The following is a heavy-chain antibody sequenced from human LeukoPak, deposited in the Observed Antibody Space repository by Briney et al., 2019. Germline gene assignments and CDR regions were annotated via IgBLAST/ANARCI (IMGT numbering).Heavy chain of an antibody. D-gene: IGHD2-15*01. CDR2: IYHSGST. J-gene: IGHJ5*02. V-gene: IGHV4-38-2*01. Sequence: PSETLSLTCCVSGYSMSSGYYWGWIRQPPGKGLEWVGSIYHSGSTYYNPSLKSRVTISVDTSKNQFSLKLSSVTAADTAVYYCARTILYGNWFDPWGEGTLVTVS. CDR1: GYSMSSGYY. CDR3: ARTILYGNWFDP.